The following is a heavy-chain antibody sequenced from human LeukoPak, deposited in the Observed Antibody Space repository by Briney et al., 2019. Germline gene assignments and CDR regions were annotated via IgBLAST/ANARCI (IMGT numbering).Heavy chain of an antibody. CDR3: ARGRTAAAGTFRWFDP. CDR2: INHSGST. D-gene: IGHD6-13*01. CDR1: GRSFSGYY. J-gene: IGHJ5*02. Sequence: PSETLSLTCAVYGRSFSGYYWSWIRQPPGQGLEWIGEINHSGSTNYNPSLKSRVTISVDTSKNQFSLKLSSVTAADTAVYYCARGRTAAAGTFRWFDPWGQGTLVTVSS. V-gene: IGHV4-34*01.